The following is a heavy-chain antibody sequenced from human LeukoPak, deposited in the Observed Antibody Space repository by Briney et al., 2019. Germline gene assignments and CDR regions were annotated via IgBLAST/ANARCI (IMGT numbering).Heavy chain of an antibody. V-gene: IGHV3-30*04. J-gene: IGHJ4*02. CDR1: GFTFSNFA. D-gene: IGHD6-19*01. CDR2: ISYDGSNR. Sequence: GGSLRLSCAASGFTFSNFAMHWVRQAPGKGLEWVAVISYDGSNRYYADSVKGRFTISRDNSKSMVYLQMNSLRPEDTAVYYCAGDQGSGWPYYFDYWGQGTLVTVSS. CDR3: AGDQGSGWPYYFDY.